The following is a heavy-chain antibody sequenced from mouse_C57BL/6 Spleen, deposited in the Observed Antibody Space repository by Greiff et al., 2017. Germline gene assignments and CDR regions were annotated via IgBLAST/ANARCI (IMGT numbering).Heavy chain of an antibody. Sequence: QVQLQQPGAELVKPGASVKLSCKASGYTFTSYWMHWVKQRPGRGLEWIGRIYPNSGGTKYNEKFKSKATLTVDKPSSTAYMQLSSLTSEDSAVYYCARWLLRSYYAMDYWGQGTSVTVSS. V-gene: IGHV1-72*01. CDR1: GYTFTSYW. J-gene: IGHJ4*01. D-gene: IGHD1-1*01. CDR2: IYPNSGGT. CDR3: ARWLLRSYYAMDY.